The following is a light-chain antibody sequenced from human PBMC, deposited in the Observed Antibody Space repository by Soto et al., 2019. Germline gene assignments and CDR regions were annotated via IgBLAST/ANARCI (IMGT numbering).Light chain of an antibody. CDR1: QSVGTW. J-gene: IGKJ2*01. CDR3: QQSDSTPYT. V-gene: IGKV1-39*01. Sequence: DIQMTQSPSTLSASVGGRVTMTFRASQSVGTWVAWYQQKPGKAPRLLIYDASSLLSGVPSRFSGSGSGTDFTLTIASLQPEDFSTYYCQQSDSTPYTFGQGTKVDI. CDR2: DAS.